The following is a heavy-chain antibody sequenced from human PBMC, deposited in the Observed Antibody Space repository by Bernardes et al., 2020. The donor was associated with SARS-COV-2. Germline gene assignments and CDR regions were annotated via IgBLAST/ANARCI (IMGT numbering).Heavy chain of an antibody. CDR3: TRGPRYCSGGSCYRHAKYFRH. J-gene: IGHJ1*01. CDR1: RESFSGFH. V-gene: IGHV4-34*01. D-gene: IGHD2-15*01. CDR2: ISHTGST. Sequence: SETLSLTRAVYRESFSGFHWSWVRQPPGKGLQWIGDISHTGSTNYNASLKSRVTISVDTSKNQFSLKLSSVTAADTAVYYCTRGPRYCSGGSCYRHAKYFRHWGQGTLVTVSS.